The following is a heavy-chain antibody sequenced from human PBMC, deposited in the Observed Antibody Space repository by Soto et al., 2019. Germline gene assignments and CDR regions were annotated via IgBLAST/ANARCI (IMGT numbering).Heavy chain of an antibody. CDR1: GGSISNGGYY. V-gene: IGHV4-31*03. CDR2: THYSGRT. J-gene: IGHJ1*01. CDR3: ARDDDTPPRDRYLNR. Sequence: QVQLQESGPGLVKPSQTLSLTCTVSGGSISNGGYYWNWIRQHPGKGLEWIGYTHYSGRTYYNPSLKSRVTISVDTSKNQLYLQLSSVTAADTAVYYCARDDDTPPRDRYLNRWGQGTLVTVSS. D-gene: IGHD3-9*01.